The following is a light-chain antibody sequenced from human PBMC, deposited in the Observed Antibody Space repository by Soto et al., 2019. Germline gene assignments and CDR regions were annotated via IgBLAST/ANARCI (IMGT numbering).Light chain of an antibody. CDR2: KVS. J-gene: IGKJ5*01. V-gene: IGKV2-30*02. CDR3: MQGTHWPIT. CDR1: QSLVHSDGIAY. Sequence: DFVMIQSPLSLPVTLGQPASISCRSNQSLVHSDGIAYFSWFQQRPGRSPRRLIYKVSNRDSGVPARFSGSGSGTDFALKISRVEAEDVGVYYCMQGTHWPITFGQGTRLEI.